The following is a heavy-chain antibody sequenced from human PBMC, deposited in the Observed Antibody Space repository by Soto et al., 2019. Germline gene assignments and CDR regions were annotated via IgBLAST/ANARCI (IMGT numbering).Heavy chain of an antibody. D-gene: IGHD2-2*01. Sequence: GGSLRLSCTVSGFAFNNYGINWVRQAPGKGLEWVSSISKSDYTYYSDSVTGRFTISRDNAKNSVSLQMNTLRVEDTAVYYCAREDSIIIPAVTDFWGQGTLVTVSS. J-gene: IGHJ4*02. CDR2: ISKSDYT. CDR3: AREDSIIIPAVTDF. V-gene: IGHV3-21*01. CDR1: GFAFNNYG.